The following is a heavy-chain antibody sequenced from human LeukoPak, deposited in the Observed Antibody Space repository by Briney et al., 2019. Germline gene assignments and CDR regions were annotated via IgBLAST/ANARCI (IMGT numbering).Heavy chain of an antibody. D-gene: IGHD3-3*01. J-gene: IGHJ1*01. V-gene: IGHV3-74*01. CDR3: ARAPSEIGGYYPEYFRH. CDR2: VKGDGST. CDR1: GFTFSTYW. Sequence: PGGSLRLSCAASGFTFSTYWMHWVRQAPGKGLVWVSRVKGDGSTNYADSVKGRFTISRDNAKNTLSLQMNSLRPEDTGVYYCARAPSEIGGYYPEYFRHWGQGTLVTVSS.